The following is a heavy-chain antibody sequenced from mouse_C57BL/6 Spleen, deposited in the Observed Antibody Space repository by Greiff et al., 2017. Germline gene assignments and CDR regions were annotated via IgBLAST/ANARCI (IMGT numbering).Heavy chain of an antibody. CDR1: GYTFTEYT. V-gene: IGHV1-62-2*01. Sequence: VKLMESGAELVKPGASVKLSCKASGYTFTEYTIPWVKQRSGQGLEWIGWFYPGSGSIKYNEKFKDKATLTADKSSSTVYMELSRLTSEDSAVYFCARHEDQGGYDVSFAYWGQGTLVTVSA. CDR2: FYPGSGSI. J-gene: IGHJ3*01. D-gene: IGHD2-2*01. CDR3: ARHEDQGGYDVSFAY.